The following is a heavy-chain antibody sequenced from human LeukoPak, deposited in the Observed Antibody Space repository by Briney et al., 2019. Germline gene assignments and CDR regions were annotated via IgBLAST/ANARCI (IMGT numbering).Heavy chain of an antibody. CDR3: ARAPAVRGPLAHFDY. CDR2: ISYDGSNK. D-gene: IGHD3-10*01. Sequence: PGGSLRLSCAASGFTFSSYAMHWVRQAPGKGLERVAVISYDGSNKYYADSVKGRFTISRDNSKNTLYLQMNSLRAEDTAVYYCARAPAVRGPLAHFDYWGQGTLVTVSS. V-gene: IGHV3-30-3*01. J-gene: IGHJ4*02. CDR1: GFTFSSYA.